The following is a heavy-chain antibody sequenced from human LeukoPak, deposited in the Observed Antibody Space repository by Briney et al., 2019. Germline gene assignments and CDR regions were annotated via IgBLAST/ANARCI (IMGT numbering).Heavy chain of an antibody. D-gene: IGHD4-11*01. Sequence: ASVKVSCKASGYTFTGYYMHWVRQAPGQGLEWMGWINPNSGGTNYAQTLQGRVTMTRDPSLSTAYMELSRLRSDDPAVYYCARDPTVTTYYYYGMDVWGQGTTVTVSS. CDR2: INPNSGGT. CDR1: GYTFTGYY. J-gene: IGHJ6*02. CDR3: ARDPTVTTYYYYGMDV. V-gene: IGHV1-2*02.